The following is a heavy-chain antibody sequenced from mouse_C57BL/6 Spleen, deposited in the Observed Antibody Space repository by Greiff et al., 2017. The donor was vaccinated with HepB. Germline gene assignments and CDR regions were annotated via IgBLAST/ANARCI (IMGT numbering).Heavy chain of an antibody. J-gene: IGHJ1*03. Sequence: VQLQQSGPELVKPGASVKISCKASGYSFTGYYMNWVKQSPEKSLEWIGEINPSTGGTTYNQKLKAKATLTVDKSSSTAYMQLKSLTSEDSAVYYCARKSSYWYFDVWGTGTTVTVSS. D-gene: IGHD1-1*01. V-gene: IGHV1-42*01. CDR1: GYSFTGYY. CDR2: INPSTGGT. CDR3: ARKSSYWYFDV.